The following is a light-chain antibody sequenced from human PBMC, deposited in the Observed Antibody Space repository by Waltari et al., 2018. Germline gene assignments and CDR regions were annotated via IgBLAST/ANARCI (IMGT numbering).Light chain of an antibody. CDR2: AAS. J-gene: IGKJ2*01. CDR1: QSISTY. V-gene: IGKV1-39*01. CDR3: QQSYSIPCA. Sequence: DIQMTQSPSSLSASVGDRVPITCRASQSISTYLNWYQVKPGKAPKLLISAASTLQGGVPSRFSGSGSGAEFTLTISNLQPDDYATYYCQQSYSIPCAFGQGTKLEIK.